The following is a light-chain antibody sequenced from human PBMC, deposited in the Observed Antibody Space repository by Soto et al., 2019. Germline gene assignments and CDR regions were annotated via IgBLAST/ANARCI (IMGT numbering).Light chain of an antibody. J-gene: IGKJ4*01. Sequence: EIVMPQAPATLSVSPGERAPLSCRASQSVSSDVVWYQQKAGQAPMLLIYDTSTWASGIPAMFSGSASGTEFTLTISSLQSEDSAVYYCQQDSEWPLTFGGGTKVDIK. V-gene: IGKV3-15*01. CDR2: DTS. CDR1: QSVSSD. CDR3: QQDSEWPLT.